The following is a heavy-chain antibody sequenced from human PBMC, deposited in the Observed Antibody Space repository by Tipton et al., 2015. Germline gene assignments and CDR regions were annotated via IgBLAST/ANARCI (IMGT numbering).Heavy chain of an antibody. Sequence: TLSLTCTVSSDSISKYYWTWIRQPPGKELQWIGYIRYTGITNYNPSRKSRVTISVDTSKTQFSLKMSSVTASDTAVYYCARARGRHGGLFDSWGQGILVTVSS. CDR3: ARARGRHGGLFDS. CDR2: IRYTGIT. CDR1: SDSISKYY. D-gene: IGHD4-23*01. J-gene: IGHJ4*02. V-gene: IGHV4-59*01.